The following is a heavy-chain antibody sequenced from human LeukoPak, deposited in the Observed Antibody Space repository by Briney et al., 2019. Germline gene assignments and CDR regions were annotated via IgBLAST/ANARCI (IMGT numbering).Heavy chain of an antibody. CDR2: ISGSGGST. J-gene: IGHJ4*02. V-gene: IGHV3-23*01. D-gene: IGHD5-24*01. CDR3: AKRRGMATISY. Sequence: GGSLRLSCAASGFTFSNYWISWVRQAPGKGLEWVSAISGSGGSTYYADSVKGRFTISRDNSKNTLYLQMNSLRAEDTAVYYCAKRRGMATISYWGQGTLVTVSS. CDR1: GFTFSNYW.